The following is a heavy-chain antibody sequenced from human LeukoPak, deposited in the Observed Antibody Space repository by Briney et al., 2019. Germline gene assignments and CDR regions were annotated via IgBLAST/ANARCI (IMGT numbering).Heavy chain of an antibody. CDR2: SSGSGSTT. CDR1: GFTLSSYE. D-gene: IGHD3-22*01. V-gene: IGHV3-48*03. Sequence: QPGGSLRLSCVASGFTLSSYEMNWVRQAPGKGLEWISHSSGSGSTTHYADSVKGRFTISRDNAKNTLYLQMNSLRAEDTAVYYCARGYSYYYDSSGRSAGYFDYWGQGTLVTASS. J-gene: IGHJ4*02. CDR3: ARGYSYYYDSSGRSAGYFDY.